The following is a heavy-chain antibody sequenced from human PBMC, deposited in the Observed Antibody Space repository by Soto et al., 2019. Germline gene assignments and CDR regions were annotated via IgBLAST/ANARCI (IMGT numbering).Heavy chain of an antibody. CDR1: GGTFSSYA. Sequence: QVQLVQSGAEVKKPGSSVKVSCKASGGTFSSYAISWVRQAPGQGLEWMGGIIPIFGTANYAQKFQGRVTITADESTSTAYMELSSLRAEATAVYYCALAYCISTSCHDPNWFDPWGQGTLVTVSS. D-gene: IGHD2-2*01. V-gene: IGHV1-69*12. J-gene: IGHJ5*02. CDR2: IIPIFGTA. CDR3: ALAYCISTSCHDPNWFDP.